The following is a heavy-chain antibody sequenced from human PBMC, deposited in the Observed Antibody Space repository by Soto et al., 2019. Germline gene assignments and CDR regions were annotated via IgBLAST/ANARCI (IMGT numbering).Heavy chain of an antibody. CDR1: AGSISRQDYY. CDR2: IYYSGST. Sequence: PYETWSLTCTVSAGSISRQDYYLSWIRHAPEKGLEWIGYIYYSGSTYYNPSLKSRVTISVDTSKNQFSLKLSSVTAADTAVYYWAKGSDGRRNRQDS. V-gene: IGHV4-30-4*01. CDR3: AKGSDGRRNRQDS. J-gene: IGHJ5*01. D-gene: IGHD4-17*01.